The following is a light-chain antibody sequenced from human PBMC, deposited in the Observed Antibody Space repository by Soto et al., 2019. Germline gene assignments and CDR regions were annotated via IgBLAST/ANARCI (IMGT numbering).Light chain of an antibody. Sequence: EIVMTQYPATLSVSPGKRATISCRASQSVSSNLAWYQQKPGQAPRLLIYGASTRATGIPARFSGSGSGTEFTLTISSLQSEDFAVYYCQQYNNWPRTFGQGTKVEIK. J-gene: IGKJ1*01. V-gene: IGKV3-15*01. CDR3: QQYNNWPRT. CDR2: GAS. CDR1: QSVSSN.